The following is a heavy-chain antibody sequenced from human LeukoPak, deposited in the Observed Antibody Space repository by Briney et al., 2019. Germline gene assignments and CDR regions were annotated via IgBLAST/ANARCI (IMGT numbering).Heavy chain of an antibody. V-gene: IGHV3-74*01. CDR3: ARDGGIALPFDY. Sequence: GGSLRLSCAASGFTFSSYWMHWVRQAPGKGLVWVSRINSDGSSRSYADSVKGRFTISRDNAKNTLYLQMNSLRAEDTAVYYCARDGGIALPFDYWGQGTLVTVSS. CDR1: GFTFSSYW. J-gene: IGHJ4*02. CDR2: INSDGSSR. D-gene: IGHD6-13*01.